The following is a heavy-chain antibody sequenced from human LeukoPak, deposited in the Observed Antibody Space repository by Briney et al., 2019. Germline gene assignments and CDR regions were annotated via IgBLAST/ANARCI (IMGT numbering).Heavy chain of an antibody. CDR1: GYTFTGYY. Sequence: GASVKVSCKASGYTFTGYYMHWVRQAPGQGLGWMGWISAYNGNTNYAQKLQGRVTMTTDTSTSTAYMELRSLRSDDTAVYYCARDRADTAFDYWGQGTLVTVSS. J-gene: IGHJ4*02. CDR2: ISAYNGNT. D-gene: IGHD5-18*01. V-gene: IGHV1-18*04. CDR3: ARDRADTAFDY.